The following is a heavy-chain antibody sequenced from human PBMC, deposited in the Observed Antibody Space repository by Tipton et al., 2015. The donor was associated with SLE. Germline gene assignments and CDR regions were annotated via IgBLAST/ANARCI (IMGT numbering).Heavy chain of an antibody. V-gene: IGHV4-34*01. CDR3: ARGIAAAGTGMT. CDR1: GDSISRYY. Sequence: TLSLTCTVSGDSISRYYWSWIRQPPGKGLEWIGEINHSGSTNYNPSLKSRATISVDTSKNQFSLKLSSVTAADTAVYYCARGIAAAGTGMTWGQGTLVTVSS. CDR2: INHSGST. J-gene: IGHJ5*02. D-gene: IGHD6-13*01.